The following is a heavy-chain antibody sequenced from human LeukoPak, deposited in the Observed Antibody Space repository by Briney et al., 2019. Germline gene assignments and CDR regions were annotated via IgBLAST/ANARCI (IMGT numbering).Heavy chain of an antibody. CDR2: INHSGST. D-gene: IGHD2-21*02. Sequence: SETLSLTCAVYGGSFSGYYWSWIRQPPGKGLEWIGEINHSGSTNYNPSLKSRVTISVDTSKNQFSLKLSSVTAADTAVYYCARGGGVVTAIFHYWGQGTLVTVSS. V-gene: IGHV4-34*01. CDR3: ARGGGVVTAIFHY. CDR1: GGSFSGYY. J-gene: IGHJ4*02.